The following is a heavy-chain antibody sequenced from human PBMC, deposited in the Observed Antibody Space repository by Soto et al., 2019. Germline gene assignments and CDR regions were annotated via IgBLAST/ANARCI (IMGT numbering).Heavy chain of an antibody. J-gene: IGHJ4*02. CDR1: GDSITGHY. Sequence: SETLSLTCTVSGDSITGHYWSWTRQPAGKGLEWIGRIYASGSTISNRSLRSRVALSVDTSKNQFSLNLNSVTAADTAMYYCVRSGYSSGWYTAFDSWSQGTLVTVSS. CDR2: IYASGST. V-gene: IGHV4-4*07. CDR3: VRSGYSSGWYTAFDS. D-gene: IGHD6-19*01.